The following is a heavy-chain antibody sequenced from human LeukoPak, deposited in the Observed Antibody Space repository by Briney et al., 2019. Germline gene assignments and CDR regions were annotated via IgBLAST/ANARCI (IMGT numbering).Heavy chain of an antibody. Sequence: SETLSLTCTVSGGSISSYYWSWIRQPPGKGLEWIGYIYYSGSTNYNPPLKSRVTISVDTSKNQFSLKLSSVTAADTAVYYCARRPVVRGIASGMDVWGQGTTVTVSS. D-gene: IGHD3-10*01. CDR1: GGSISSYY. J-gene: IGHJ6*02. CDR3: ARRPVVRGIASGMDV. V-gene: IGHV4-59*01. CDR2: IYYSGST.